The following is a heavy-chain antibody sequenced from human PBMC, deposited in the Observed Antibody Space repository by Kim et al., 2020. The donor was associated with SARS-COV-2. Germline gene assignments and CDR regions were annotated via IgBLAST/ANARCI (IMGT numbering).Heavy chain of an antibody. V-gene: IGHV3-72*01. Sequence: GCGVSDSYVDWVGQAPGRGMEWVDRSRDKDNSYTTEYAASGKGRFSIARDDSGNSLNLQMSSLKTEDTAVYYCVRVQAQSHYDYWGHGTLAT. J-gene: IGHJ4*01. CDR1: GCGVSDSY. CDR3: VRVQAQSHYDY. CDR2: SRDKDNSYTT.